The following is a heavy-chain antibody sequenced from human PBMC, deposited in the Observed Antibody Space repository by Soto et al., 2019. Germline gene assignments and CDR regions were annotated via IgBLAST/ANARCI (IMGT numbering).Heavy chain of an antibody. CDR2: IYYSGST. V-gene: IGHV4-61*01. J-gene: IGHJ4*02. CDR1: GGSVSSGSYY. D-gene: IGHD5-12*01. Sequence: PSETLSLTCTVSGGSVSSGSYYWSWIRQPPGKGLEWIGYIYYSGSTNYNPSLKSRVTISVDTSKNQFSLKLSSVTAADTAVYYCARGHPGMATMVDDWGQGTRVTVSS. CDR3: ARGHPGMATMVDD.